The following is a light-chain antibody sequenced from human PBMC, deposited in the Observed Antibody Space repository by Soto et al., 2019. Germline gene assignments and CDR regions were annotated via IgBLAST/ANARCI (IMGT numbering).Light chain of an antibody. V-gene: IGKV3-11*01. CDR1: QSVSGY. CDR3: QQYSNLIT. Sequence: EIVLTQSPGTLSLSPGEGATLSCRASQSVSGYLAWYQQKPGQAPRLLIYDASNRATGTPSRFSGSGSGTYFSFTISSLQPEDFATYYCQQYSNLITFGQGTRLEIK. CDR2: DAS. J-gene: IGKJ5*01.